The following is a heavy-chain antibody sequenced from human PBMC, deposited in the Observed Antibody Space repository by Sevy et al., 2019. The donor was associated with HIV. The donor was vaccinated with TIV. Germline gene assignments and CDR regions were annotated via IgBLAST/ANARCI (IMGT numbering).Heavy chain of an antibody. J-gene: IGHJ4*02. CDR2: FCFGGSKI. V-gene: IGHV3-23*01. D-gene: IGHD2-8*01. CDR1: GFTFSIYT. Sequence: GGSLRLSCAASGFTFSIYTMSWVRQAPGKGLEWVSTFCFGGSKIYYVDSVKGRFTISRDNSRNTVYLQMNSLRADDTAVYYCAREGCTQPHDYWGQGTLVTVSS. CDR3: AREGCTQPHDY.